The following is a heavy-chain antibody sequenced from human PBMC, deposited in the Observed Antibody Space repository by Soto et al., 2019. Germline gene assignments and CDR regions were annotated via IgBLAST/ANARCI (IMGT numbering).Heavy chain of an antibody. Sequence: ETLSLTCAVSGDSISSNNWWNWVRQPPGKGLEWIREIYHSGSTNYNPSLMSRVTISVDKSKNQFSLKLSSVTAADTAVYYCARVPGGTYYYFDYWGQGTLVTVS. J-gene: IGHJ4*02. D-gene: IGHD1-1*01. CDR2: IYHSGST. CDR1: GDSISSNNW. V-gene: IGHV4-4*02. CDR3: ARVPGGTYYYFDY.